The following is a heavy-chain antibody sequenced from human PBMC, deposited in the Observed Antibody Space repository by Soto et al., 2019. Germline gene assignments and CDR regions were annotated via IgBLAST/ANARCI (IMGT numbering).Heavy chain of an antibody. CDR1: GFTFSNAW. J-gene: IGHJ4*02. CDR3: TTVPWVGATILDY. CDR2: IKSKTDGGTT. D-gene: IGHD1-26*01. V-gene: IGHV3-15*01. Sequence: EVQLVESGGGLVKPGGSLRLSCAASGFTFSNAWMSWVRQAPGKGLEWVGRIKSKTDGGTTDYAAPVKGRFTISRDDSKNTLYLQMNSLKTEDTAVYYCTTVPWVGATILDYWGQGPLVTVSS.